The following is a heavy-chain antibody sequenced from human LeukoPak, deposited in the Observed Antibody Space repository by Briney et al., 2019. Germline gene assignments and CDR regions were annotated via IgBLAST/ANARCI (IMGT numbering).Heavy chain of an antibody. J-gene: IGHJ3*02. CDR2: TDHSGST. Sequence: PSETLSLTCAASGGSFSASYWNWIRQPPGKGLEWIGETDHSGSTNYNPPLKSRVTISADTSKNQFSLRLSSLTAADTAIYYCARGRRSSGRHDATDIWGQGTMVIVSS. CDR3: ARGRRSSGRHDATDI. CDR1: GGSFSASY. V-gene: IGHV4-34*01. D-gene: IGHD6-19*01.